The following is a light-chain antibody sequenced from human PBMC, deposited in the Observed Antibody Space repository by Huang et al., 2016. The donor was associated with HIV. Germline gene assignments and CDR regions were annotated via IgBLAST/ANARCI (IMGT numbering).Light chain of an antibody. V-gene: IGKV1-27*01. CDR1: QAIDNS. J-gene: IGKJ1*01. Sequence: DMQMTQSPSSLSASVGARVTLSCRATQAIDNSLAWYQQKPGRVPNLLIYGATTLQSGVPSRFSGSGSGTNFTLTIASLQPEDVATYYCQRYNSVPRMFGQGTKVEIK. CDR2: GAT. CDR3: QRYNSVPRM.